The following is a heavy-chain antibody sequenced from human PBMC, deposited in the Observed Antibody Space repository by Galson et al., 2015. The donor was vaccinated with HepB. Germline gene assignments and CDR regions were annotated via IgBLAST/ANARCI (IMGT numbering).Heavy chain of an antibody. V-gene: IGHV3-53*01. D-gene: IGHD2-15*01. Sequence: SLRLSCAASGFTVSSNYMSWVRQAPGKGLEWVSVIYSGGSTYYADSVKGRFTISRDNSKNTLYLQMNSLGAEDTAVYYCARSLFHCSGGSCFPYYFDYWGQGTLVTVSS. J-gene: IGHJ4*02. CDR2: IYSGGST. CDR1: GFTVSSNY. CDR3: ARSLFHCSGGSCFPYYFDY.